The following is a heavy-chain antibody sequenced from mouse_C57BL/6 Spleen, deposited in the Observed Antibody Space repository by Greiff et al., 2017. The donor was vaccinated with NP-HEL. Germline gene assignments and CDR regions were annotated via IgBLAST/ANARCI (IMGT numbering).Heavy chain of an antibody. J-gene: IGHJ4*01. V-gene: IGHV1-4*01. CDR1: GYTFPSYT. CDR2: INPSSGYT. CDR3: AREGYSNYNYAMDY. Sequence: QVQLQQSGAELARPGASVKMSCKASGYTFPSYTMHWVKQRPGQGLEWIGYINPSSGYTKYNQKFKDKATLTADKSSSTAYMQLSSLTSEDSAVYYCAREGYSNYNYAMDYWGQGTSVTVSS. D-gene: IGHD2-5*01.